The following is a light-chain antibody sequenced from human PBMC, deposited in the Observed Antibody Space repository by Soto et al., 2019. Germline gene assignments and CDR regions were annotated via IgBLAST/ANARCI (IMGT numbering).Light chain of an antibody. J-gene: IGKJ4*01. CDR2: GAS. CDR1: QSVSSSY. Sequence: EIVLTQSPGTLSLSPGERATLSCRASQSVSSSYFAWYQQKPDQAPSLIIYGASSRATGIPDRFSGSGSGTDFTLTISRLEPEDFAVYYCQQYGSSPQRTFGGGTKVEIK. CDR3: QQYGSSPQRT. V-gene: IGKV3-20*01.